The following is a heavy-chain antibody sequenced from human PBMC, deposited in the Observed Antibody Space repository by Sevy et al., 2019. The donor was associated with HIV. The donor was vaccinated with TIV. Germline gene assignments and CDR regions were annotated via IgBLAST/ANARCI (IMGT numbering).Heavy chain of an antibody. CDR2: ITPILGTV. J-gene: IGHJ4*02. Sequence: SVKVSCKASGGTFSSYGISWVRQAPGQGLEWMGGITPILGTVNYAQKFQGRVTITADESTKTAYMELSSLRSEDTAVYYCARGGGNGWYYFDYWGQETLVTVSS. CDR1: GGTFSSYG. D-gene: IGHD6-19*01. CDR3: ARGGGNGWYYFDY. V-gene: IGHV1-69*13.